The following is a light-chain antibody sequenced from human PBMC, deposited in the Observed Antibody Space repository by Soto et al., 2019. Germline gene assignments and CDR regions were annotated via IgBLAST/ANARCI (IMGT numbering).Light chain of an antibody. Sequence: DIQMTQSPSTLSASVGDRVTITCRASQTINTWLAWYQQKPGKANKLLIYXSSDLESGVPSRFSGSGFVTEFTLTRTSLQPDDFATYDCQQDNSYSTFGPATFGQGTKVDIK. J-gene: IGKJ1*01. CDR1: QTINTW. CDR2: XSS. CDR3: QQDNSYSTFGPAT. V-gene: IGKV1-5*03.